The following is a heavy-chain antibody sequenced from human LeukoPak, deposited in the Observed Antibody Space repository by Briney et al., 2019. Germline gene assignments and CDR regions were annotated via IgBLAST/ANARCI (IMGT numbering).Heavy chain of an antibody. CDR1: GFTFSSFG. V-gene: IGHV3-33*01. J-gene: IGHJ4*02. CDR2: IWYDGSNT. CDR3: ARGFLDFDS. D-gene: IGHD3-3*01. Sequence: GGSLRLSCVASGFTFSSFGMHWVRQAPGKGLEWVALIWYDGSNTYYADSVKGRFTISRDDSKNTVDLQMNSLRAEDTALYYCARGFLDFDSWGQGTLVIVSS.